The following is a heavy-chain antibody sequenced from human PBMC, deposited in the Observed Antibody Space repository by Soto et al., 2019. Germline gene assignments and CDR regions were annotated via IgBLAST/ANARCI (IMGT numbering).Heavy chain of an antibody. V-gene: IGHV4-59*11. J-gene: IGHJ4*02. CDR3: GRAVTQYYFDY. D-gene: IGHD4-4*01. CDR2: VHHTGST. CDR1: AGSITGHY. Sequence: SETLSLTCIVSAGSITGHYWSCIRQPPGKGLEWIGCVHHTGSTDLNPSLKSRVTISLDTSKNQFSLKLSSVTAADTAVYYCGRAVTQYYFDYWGQGTLVTVSS.